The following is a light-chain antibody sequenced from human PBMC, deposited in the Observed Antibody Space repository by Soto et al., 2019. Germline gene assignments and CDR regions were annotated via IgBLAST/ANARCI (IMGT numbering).Light chain of an antibody. CDR3: QQYNGWPIT. V-gene: IGKV3-15*01. J-gene: IGKJ5*01. Sequence: EIVLTQSPGTLSLSPGERATLSCRASQSVSSSYLAWYQQIPGQAPRLLIYGASTRATGIPARFSGSGSGTEFTLTISSLQSEDFAVYYCQQYNGWPITFGQGTRLEIK. CDR2: GAS. CDR1: QSVSSSY.